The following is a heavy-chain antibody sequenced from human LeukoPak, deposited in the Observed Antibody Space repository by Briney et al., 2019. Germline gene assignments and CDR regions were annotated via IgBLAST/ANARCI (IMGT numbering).Heavy chain of an antibody. CDR2: ISSSSSYI. D-gene: IGHD3-10*01. V-gene: IGHV3-21*01. Sequence: GGSLRLSCAASGFTFSSYGMTWVRQAPGKGLEWVSSISSSSSYIYYADSVKGRFTISRDNAKNSLYLQMNSLRAEDTAVYYCARGFESGRGYWGQGTLVTVSS. CDR3: ARGFESGRGY. J-gene: IGHJ4*02. CDR1: GFTFSSYG.